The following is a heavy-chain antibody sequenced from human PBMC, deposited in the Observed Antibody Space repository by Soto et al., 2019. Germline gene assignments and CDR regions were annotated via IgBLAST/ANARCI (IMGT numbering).Heavy chain of an antibody. CDR1: GYSISSSNW. CDR3: ARIPYCDYERGYNWFDP. CDR2: IYYSGST. V-gene: IGHV4-28*01. D-gene: IGHD4-17*01. J-gene: IGHJ5*02. Sequence: SETLSLTCAVSGYSISSSNWWGWIRQPPGKGLEWIGYIYYSGSTYYNPSLKSRVTMSVDTSKNQFSLKLSSVTAVDTAVYYCARIPYCDYERGYNWFDPWGQGTLVSVCS.